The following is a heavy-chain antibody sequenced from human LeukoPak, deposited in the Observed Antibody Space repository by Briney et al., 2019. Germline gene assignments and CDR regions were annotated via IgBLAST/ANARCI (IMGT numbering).Heavy chain of an antibody. CDR1: GGSISSSSYY. CDR3: ARGLFDY. J-gene: IGHJ4*02. V-gene: IGHV4-39*01. Sequence: SETLSPTCTVSGGSISSSSYYWGWIRQPPGKGLEWIGSIYYSGSTYYNPSLKSRVTISVDTSKNQFSLKLSSVTAADTAVYYCARGLFDYWGQGTLVTVSS. CDR2: IYYSGST.